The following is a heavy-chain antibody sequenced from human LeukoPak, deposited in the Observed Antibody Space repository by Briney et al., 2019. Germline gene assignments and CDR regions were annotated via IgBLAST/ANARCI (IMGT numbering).Heavy chain of an antibody. CDR3: ARGPVPYDSSGYYFTYWYFDL. V-gene: IGHV1-2*02. D-gene: IGHD3-22*01. CDR2: INPNSGGT. Sequence: ASVKVSCKASGYTFTGYYMHWVRQAPGQGREWMGWINPNSGGTNYAQKFQGRVTMTRDTSISTAYMELSRLRSDDTAVYYCARGPVPYDSSGYYFTYWYFDLWGRGTLVTVSS. CDR1: GYTFTGYY. J-gene: IGHJ2*01.